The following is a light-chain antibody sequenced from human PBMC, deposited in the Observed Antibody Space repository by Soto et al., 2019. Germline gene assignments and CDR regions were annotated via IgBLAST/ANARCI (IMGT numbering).Light chain of an antibody. CDR3: QQYAYPPWT. J-gene: IGKJ1*01. V-gene: IGKV3-20*01. CDR1: QSVTSTY. Sequence: DTVLTQSPGTLSLSPGERATLSCRASQSVTSTYLAWYQHRPCPAPRLLIYGASTRATGIPDRFSGSGSGTDFTLTISRLEPEDFAVYYCQQYAYPPWTFGHGTKVEIK. CDR2: GAS.